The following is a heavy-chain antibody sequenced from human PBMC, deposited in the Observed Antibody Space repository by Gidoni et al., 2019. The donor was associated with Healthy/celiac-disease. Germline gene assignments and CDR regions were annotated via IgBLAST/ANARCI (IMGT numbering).Heavy chain of an antibody. D-gene: IGHD3-22*01. J-gene: IGHJ4*02. CDR1: GGSISSYY. CDR3: ARIRENYYDSSGLTYYFDY. Sequence: QVQLQESGPGLVKPSETLSLTCTVSGGSISSYYWSWIRQPPGKGLEWIGYIYYSGSTNYNPSLKSRVTISVNTSKNQFSLKLSSVTAADTAVYYCARIRENYYDSSGLTYYFDYWGQGTLVTVSS. CDR2: IYYSGST. V-gene: IGHV4-59*01.